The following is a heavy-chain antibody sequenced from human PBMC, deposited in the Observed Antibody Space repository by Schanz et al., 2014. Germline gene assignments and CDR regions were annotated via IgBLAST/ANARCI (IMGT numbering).Heavy chain of an antibody. D-gene: IGHD4-17*01. J-gene: IGHJ4*02. CDR1: GYTFSSYG. CDR3: ARGYGDSPTDF. Sequence: QVQLVQSGAEVKKPGASVKVSCKASGYTFSSYGINWVRQAPGQGLEWMGRIIPIHGIANYAQKFQGRVTITADRSTSTAYMELSSLRSEDTAVYYCARGYGDSPTDFWGQGTLVTVSS. V-gene: IGHV1-69*04. CDR2: IIPIHGIA.